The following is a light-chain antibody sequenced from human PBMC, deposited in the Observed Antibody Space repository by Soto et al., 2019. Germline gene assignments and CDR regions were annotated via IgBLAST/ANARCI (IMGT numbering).Light chain of an antibody. Sequence: DIQMTQSPSTVSASVGDRVTITCRASQTIRSWLAWYQQKPGKAPKLLIYKASSLESGVPSRFSGSGSGTEFTLTISSLQPDDFATYYCQQYNSYSITFGQGTRLEMK. CDR2: KAS. V-gene: IGKV1-5*03. J-gene: IGKJ5*01. CDR3: QQYNSYSIT. CDR1: QTIRSW.